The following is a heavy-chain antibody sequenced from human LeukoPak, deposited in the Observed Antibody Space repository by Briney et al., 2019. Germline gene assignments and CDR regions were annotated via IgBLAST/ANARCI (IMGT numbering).Heavy chain of an antibody. Sequence: ASVKVSCKASGYTFTGYHMHWVGQARGQGREWMGLSNPSGGGTTYAQKFHGRVTMTRDTSTSTVYMQLNIVRSEDTAVYYCAGEGPRDTMIRGARSYWFDPWGQGTLVTVSS. D-gene: IGHD3-10*01. CDR2: SNPSGGGT. J-gene: IGHJ5*02. CDR3: AGEGPRDTMIRGARSYWFDP. CDR1: GYTFTGYH. V-gene: IGHV1-46*01.